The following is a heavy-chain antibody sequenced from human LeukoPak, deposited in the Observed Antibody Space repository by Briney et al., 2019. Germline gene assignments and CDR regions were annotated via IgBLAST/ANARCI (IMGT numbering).Heavy chain of an antibody. CDR1: GYPFTTYD. CDR3: TRGEVLDTSGYFYAFDI. CDR2: MNPNSANT. V-gene: IGHV1-8*01. D-gene: IGHD3-22*01. J-gene: IGHJ3*02. Sequence: GASVKVSCKTSGYPFTTYDIHWVRQATGQGLGWMGWMNPNSANTGYAQKFQGRVAMTRDTSINTAYLDLSSLRSDDTAIYYCTRGEVLDTSGYFYAFDIWGQGTVVTVSS.